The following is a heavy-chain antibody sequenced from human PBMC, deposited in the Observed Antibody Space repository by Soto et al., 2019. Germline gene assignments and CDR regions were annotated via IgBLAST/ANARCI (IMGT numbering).Heavy chain of an antibody. D-gene: IGHD6-13*01. J-gene: IGHJ4*02. Sequence: EVQLLESGGGLVQPGGSLRLSCAASGFTFSSYAMSWVRQAPGKGLEWVSAISGSGGSTYYADSVNGRFTISRDNSKNTLYLQMNSMRAEDTAVYYCAKENGYSRSWFEFDYWGQGTLVTVSS. V-gene: IGHV3-23*01. CDR2: ISGSGGST. CDR3: AKENGYSRSWFEFDY. CDR1: GFTFSSYA.